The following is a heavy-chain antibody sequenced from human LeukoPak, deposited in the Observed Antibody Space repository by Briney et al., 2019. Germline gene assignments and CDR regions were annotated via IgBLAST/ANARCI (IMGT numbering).Heavy chain of an antibody. Sequence: GRSLRLSCAASGFTFSNYGMHWVRQAPGKGLEWVAVISYDGSNKYYADSVKGRFTISRDNSKNTLYLQMNSLRAEDTAVYYCAKGIEFDYWGQGTLVTVSS. CDR3: AKGIEFDY. CDR1: GFTFSNYG. J-gene: IGHJ4*02. CDR2: ISYDGSNK. V-gene: IGHV3-30*18.